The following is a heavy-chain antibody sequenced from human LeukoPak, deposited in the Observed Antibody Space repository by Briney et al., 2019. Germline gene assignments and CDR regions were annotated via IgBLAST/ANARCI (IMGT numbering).Heavy chain of an antibody. V-gene: IGHV5-51*01. J-gene: IGHJ4*02. CDR3: VVDNSGGGIDY. D-gene: IGHD3-22*01. CDR2: IYPGNADC. CDR1: GYSLPTYW. Sequence: GESLKISCNGSGYSLPTYWIGSVRQMPRKGLEWRGIIYPGNADCRYRPPGQGQVTISAAKTTSTAYLQWSSLEASDAYLCECVVDNSGGGIDYWGQGTLVTVSS.